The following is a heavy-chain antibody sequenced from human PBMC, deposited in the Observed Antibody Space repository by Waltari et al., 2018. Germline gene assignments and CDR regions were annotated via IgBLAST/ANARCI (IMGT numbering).Heavy chain of an antibody. V-gene: IGHV4-61*02. CDR3: AREGQWLSQSYYFDY. CDR1: GGPISSGSYY. D-gene: IGHD3-22*01. Sequence: QVQLQESGPGLVKPSQTLSLTCTVSGGPISSGSYYWSWIRQPAGKGLEWIGRIYTSGSTNYNPSLKSRVTISVDTSKNQFSLKLSSVTAADTAVYYCAREGQWLSQSYYFDYWGQGTLVTVSS. J-gene: IGHJ4*02. CDR2: IYTSGST.